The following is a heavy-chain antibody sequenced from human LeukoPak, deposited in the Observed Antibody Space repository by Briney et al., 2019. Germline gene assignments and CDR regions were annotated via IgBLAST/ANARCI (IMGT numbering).Heavy chain of an antibody. D-gene: IGHD2-2*01. CDR2: ISGSGGST. CDR3: AKDLGYCNSTSCYYFEGAFDI. CDR1: GFTLSSYA. Sequence: GGSLRLSCAASGFTLSSYAMSWVRQAPGKGLEWVSAISGSGGSTYYADSVKGRFTISRDNSKNTLYLQMNSLRAEDTAVYYCAKDLGYCNSTSCYYFEGAFDIWGQGTMVTVSS. V-gene: IGHV3-23*01. J-gene: IGHJ3*02.